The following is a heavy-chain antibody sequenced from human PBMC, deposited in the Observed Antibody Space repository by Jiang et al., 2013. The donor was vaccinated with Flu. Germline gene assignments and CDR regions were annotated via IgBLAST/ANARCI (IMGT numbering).Heavy chain of an antibody. Sequence: PGLVKPSETLSLTCTVSGGSISSSSYYWGWIRQPPGKGLEWIGSIYYSGSTYYNPSLKSRVTISVDTSKNQFSLKLSSVTAADTAVYYCARAWRSNYDYFDYWGQGTLVTVSS. CDR2: IYYSGST. CDR1: GGSISSSSYY. CDR3: ARAWRSNYDYFDY. D-gene: IGHD4-11*01. J-gene: IGHJ4*02. V-gene: IGHV4-39*07.